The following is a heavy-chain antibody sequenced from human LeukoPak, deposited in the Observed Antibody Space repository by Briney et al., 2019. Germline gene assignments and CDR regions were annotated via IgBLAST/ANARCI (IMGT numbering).Heavy chain of an antibody. Sequence: GGSLRLSCAASGFTFSSYAMHWVRQAPGKGLEWVAVISYDGSNKYYADSVKGRFAISRDNSKNTLYLQMNSLRAEDTAVYYCASEEMATLLFDYWGQGTLVTVSS. CDR2: ISYDGSNK. J-gene: IGHJ4*02. D-gene: IGHD2-8*01. V-gene: IGHV3-30*09. CDR3: ASEEMATLLFDY. CDR1: GFTFSSYA.